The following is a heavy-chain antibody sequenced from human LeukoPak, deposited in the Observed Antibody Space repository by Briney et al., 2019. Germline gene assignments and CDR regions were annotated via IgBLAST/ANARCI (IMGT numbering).Heavy chain of an antibody. CDR1: GFTFSTYS. CDR3: ARGTTVSGNAFDI. D-gene: IGHD4-17*01. J-gene: IGHJ3*02. CDR2: ISGSGGST. V-gene: IGHV3-23*01. Sequence: GGSLRLSCAASGFTFSTYSMSWVRQAPGKGLEWVSGISGSGGSTYYADSVKGRFTISRDNSKNTLYLQMNSLRAEDTAVYYCARGTTVSGNAFDIWGQGTMVTVSS.